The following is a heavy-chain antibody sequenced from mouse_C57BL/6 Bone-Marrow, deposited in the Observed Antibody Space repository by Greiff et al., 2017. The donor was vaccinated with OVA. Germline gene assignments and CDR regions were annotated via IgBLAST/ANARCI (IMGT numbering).Heavy chain of an antibody. CDR1: GFPFRSYA. Sequence: EVKVVESGGGLVKPGGSLKLSCAASGFPFRSYALSWVRQPPETRLEWVAPISDGGSYPYYPAYVPGRFTISRDNAKNNLYLRMSHLKSEDTAMYDCARDRGMTTVVAHWYFDVWGTGTTVTVSA. CDR2: ISDGGSYP. V-gene: IGHV5-4*01. D-gene: IGHD1-1*01. J-gene: IGHJ1*03. CDR3: ARDRGMTTVVAHWYFDV.